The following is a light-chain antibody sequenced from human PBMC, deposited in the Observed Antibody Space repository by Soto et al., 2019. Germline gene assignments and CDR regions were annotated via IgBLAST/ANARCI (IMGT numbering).Light chain of an antibody. V-gene: IGKV3D-20*01. J-gene: IGKJ4*01. CDR1: QSLSSSY. Sequence: EIVLTQSPATLSLSPGERATLSCGASQSLSSSYLAWYQQKPGLAPRLLIYDASSRATGIPDRFSGSGSGTDFTLTISRXEPEDFAVYYCQQYGSSPLTFGGGTKVDIK. CDR2: DAS. CDR3: QQYGSSPLT.